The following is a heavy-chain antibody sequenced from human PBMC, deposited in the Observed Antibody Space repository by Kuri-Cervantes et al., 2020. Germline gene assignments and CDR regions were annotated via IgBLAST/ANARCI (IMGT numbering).Heavy chain of an antibody. J-gene: IGHJ4*02. D-gene: IGHD3-22*01. CDR2: ISGSGYGT. Sequence: GESLKISCAASGFTFASYAMSWVRQAPGKGPEWIAVISGSGYGTNYADSVKGRFIISRDNAKNSLYLQMNSLRGEDTAVYYCARDGRNYYDSSGVAGFDYWGQGTLVTVSS. V-gene: IGHV3-23*01. CDR1: GFTFASYA. CDR3: ARDGRNYYDSSGVAGFDY.